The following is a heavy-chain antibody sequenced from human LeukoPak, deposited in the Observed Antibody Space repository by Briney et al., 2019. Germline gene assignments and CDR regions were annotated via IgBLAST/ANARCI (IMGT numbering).Heavy chain of an antibody. CDR2: IRYDGSNK. D-gene: IGHD1-26*01. V-gene: IGHV3-30*02. J-gene: IGHJ4*02. CDR3: AKPRSLNIVGGAVDY. Sequence: PGGSLRLSCAASGITFSSYGMHWVRQAPGKGLEWVAFIRYDGSNKYYADSVKGRFTFSRDNSKNTLYLQMNSLRAEDTAVYYCAKPRSLNIVGGAVDYWGQGTLDTVSS. CDR1: GITFSSYG.